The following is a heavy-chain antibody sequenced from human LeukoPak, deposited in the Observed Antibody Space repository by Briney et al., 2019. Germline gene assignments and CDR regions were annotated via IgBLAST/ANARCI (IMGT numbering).Heavy chain of an antibody. J-gene: IGHJ5*02. CDR3: ASGGHSYGPPWFDP. D-gene: IGHD5-18*01. Sequence: GGSLRLSCAASGFTFSSYSMNWVRQAPGKGLEWVSSISSSSSYIYYADSVKGRFTISRDNAKNSLYLQMNSLRAEGTAVYYCASGGHSYGPPWFDPWGQGTLVTVSS. CDR2: ISSSSSYI. CDR1: GFTFSSYS. V-gene: IGHV3-21*04.